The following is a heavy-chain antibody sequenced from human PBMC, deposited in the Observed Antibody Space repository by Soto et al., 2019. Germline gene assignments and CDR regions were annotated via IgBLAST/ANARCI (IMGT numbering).Heavy chain of an antibody. D-gene: IGHD3-9*01. CDR2: ISNTSSTI. CDR1: GFTFRKYS. CDR3: ASGADADYYHIPVRI. Sequence: EVQLVESGGGLVQPGGSLRLSCAASGFTFRKYSMNWVRQAPGKGLEWVSYISNTSSTIYYADSVKRRFTISRDNAKNSLYLQMNSLRDEDTAVYYCASGADADYYHIPVRIWGQGTLVTVSS. J-gene: IGHJ4*02. V-gene: IGHV3-48*02.